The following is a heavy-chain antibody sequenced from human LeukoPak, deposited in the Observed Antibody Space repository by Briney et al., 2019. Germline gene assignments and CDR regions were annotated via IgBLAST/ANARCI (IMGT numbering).Heavy chain of an antibody. V-gene: IGHV3-53*01. J-gene: IGHJ6*02. CDR2: IYSGGST. CDR1: GFTVSSNY. CDR3: ASQSYGSGSSGGLDV. D-gene: IGHD3-10*01. Sequence: GGSLRLSCAASGFTVSSNYMSWVRRAPGKGLEWVSVIYSGGSTYYADSVKGRFTISRDNSKNTLYLQMSSRRAEDTAVYYCASQSYGSGSSGGLDVWGQGTTVTVSS.